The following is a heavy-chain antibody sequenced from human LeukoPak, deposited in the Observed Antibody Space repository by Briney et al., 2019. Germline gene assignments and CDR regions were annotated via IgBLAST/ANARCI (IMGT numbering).Heavy chain of an antibody. Sequence: GASVKVSCKASGYTFTSYYMHWVRQAPGQGLEWMGIINPSGGSTSHAQKFQGRVTMTRDTSTSTVYMELSSLRSEDTAVYYCARDEGYYYDSSGYTHPGSWGQGTLVTVSS. CDR1: GYTFTSYY. V-gene: IGHV1-46*01. CDR3: ARDEGYYYDSSGYTHPGS. J-gene: IGHJ5*02. CDR2: INPSGGST. D-gene: IGHD3-22*01.